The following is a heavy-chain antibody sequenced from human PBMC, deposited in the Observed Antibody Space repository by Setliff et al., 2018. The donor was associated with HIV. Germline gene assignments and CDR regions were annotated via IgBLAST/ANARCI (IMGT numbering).Heavy chain of an antibody. CDR3: ARKFRPGHGVDV. J-gene: IGHJ6*02. Sequence: GGSLRLSCAASGLTSSSYAMSWVRQAPGKGLEWVANIDRDGSETNYVDSVKGRFTIFRDNAKSSMYLQMNSLRAEDTAIYYCARKFRPGHGVDVWGQGTTVTVSS. V-gene: IGHV3-7*01. CDR1: GLTSSSYA. CDR2: IDRDGSET. D-gene: IGHD3-10*01.